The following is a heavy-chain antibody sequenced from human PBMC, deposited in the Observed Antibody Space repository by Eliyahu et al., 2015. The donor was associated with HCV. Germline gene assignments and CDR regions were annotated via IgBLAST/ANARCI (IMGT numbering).Heavy chain of an antibody. D-gene: IGHD3-3*01. Sequence: EVQLVESGGGLVKPGGSLRLSCAASGFTFSNAWMXWVRQAPGKGLEWVGRIKSKTDGGTTDYAAPVKGRFTISRDDSKNTLYLQMNSLKTEDTAVYYCTTDSLGYYDFWSGYYLNYWGQGTLVTVSS. CDR2: IKSKTDGGTT. CDR3: TTDSLGYYDFWSGYYLNY. CDR1: GFTFSNAW. J-gene: IGHJ4*02. V-gene: IGHV3-15*01.